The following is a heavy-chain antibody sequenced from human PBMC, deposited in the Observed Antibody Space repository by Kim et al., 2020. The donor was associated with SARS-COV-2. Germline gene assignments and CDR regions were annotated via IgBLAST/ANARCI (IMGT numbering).Heavy chain of an antibody. CDR3: ATLPVTYYYDSSGQEGYDAFDI. CDR1: GGSISSSNW. Sequence: SETLSLTCAVSGGSISSSNWWSWVRQPPGKGLEWIGEIYHSGSTNYNPSLKSRVTISVDKSKNQFSLKLSSVTAADTAVYYCATLPVTYYYDSSGQEGYDAFDIWGQGTMVTVSS. CDR2: IYHSGST. J-gene: IGHJ3*02. D-gene: IGHD3-22*01. V-gene: IGHV4-4*02.